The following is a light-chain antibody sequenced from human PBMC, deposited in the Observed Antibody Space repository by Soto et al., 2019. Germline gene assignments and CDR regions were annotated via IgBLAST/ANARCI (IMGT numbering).Light chain of an antibody. V-gene: IGKV1-5*03. Sequence: DIQMTQSPSTLSASVGDRVTITCRASQNINSHLAWYQQKPGQAPKLLIYTASSLQSGVPSRFSSSGSGTEFTLTISSLHPDDFATFYCQQYDLYSAFGQGTKVEIK. CDR2: TAS. J-gene: IGKJ1*01. CDR1: QNINSH. CDR3: QQYDLYSA.